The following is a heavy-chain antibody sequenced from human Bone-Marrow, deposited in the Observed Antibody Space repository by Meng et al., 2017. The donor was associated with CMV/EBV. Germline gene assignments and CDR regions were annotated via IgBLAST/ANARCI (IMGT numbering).Heavy chain of an antibody. CDR1: GYTFTDYG. Sequence: ASVKVSCKASGYTFTDYGISWVRQAPGQGLEWMGWISPYNDNTKHAQRFQGRVTMTTDTSTTTAYMQLEGLRSDDTAVYYCGRYSGNYWGPGTLVTVSS. CDR3: GRYSGNY. V-gene: IGHV1-18*01. D-gene: IGHD1-26*01. CDR2: ISPYNDNT. J-gene: IGHJ4*02.